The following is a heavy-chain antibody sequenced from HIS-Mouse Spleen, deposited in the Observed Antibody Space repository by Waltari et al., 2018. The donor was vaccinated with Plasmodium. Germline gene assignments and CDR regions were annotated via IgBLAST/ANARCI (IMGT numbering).Heavy chain of an antibody. J-gene: IGHJ4*02. Sequence: QVTLKESGPVLVKPTETLTLTCTVPGFSLSTARMGVSWIRQPPGKALEWLAHIFSNDEKSHSTSLKSRLTISKDTSKSQVVLTMTNMDPVDTATYYCARIHGGFVPVYFDYWGQGTLVTVSS. CDR3: ARIHGGFVPVYFDY. CDR1: GFSLSTARMG. D-gene: IGHD3-16*01. V-gene: IGHV2-26*01. CDR2: IFSNDEK.